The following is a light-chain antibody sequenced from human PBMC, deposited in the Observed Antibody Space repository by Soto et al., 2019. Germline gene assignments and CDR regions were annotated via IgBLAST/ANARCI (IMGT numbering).Light chain of an antibody. J-gene: IGKJ1*01. CDR1: QSLLHSNGYNY. CDR2: LGS. Sequence: DFVMTQSPLSLPVTPGEPTSFSCRSSQSLLHSNGYNYLDWYLQKPGQSPQLLIYLGSNRASGVTDRFSGGGSGTDFTLKISRVEAEDVGVYYCMQALQSPRAFGQGTKVEIK. CDR3: MQALQSPRA. V-gene: IGKV2-28*01.